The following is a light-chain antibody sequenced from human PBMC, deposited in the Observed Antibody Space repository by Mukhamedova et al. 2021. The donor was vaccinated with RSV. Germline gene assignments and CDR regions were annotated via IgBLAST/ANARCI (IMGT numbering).Light chain of an antibody. CDR3: QVWGTGTVI. Sequence: QQPGQAPMLLIYRDTNRPSGIPERFSGSKSGNTATLTISRAQDGDEADYYCQVWGTGTVIFGGGTRLTVL. J-gene: IGLJ2*01. CDR2: RDT. V-gene: IGLV3-9*01.